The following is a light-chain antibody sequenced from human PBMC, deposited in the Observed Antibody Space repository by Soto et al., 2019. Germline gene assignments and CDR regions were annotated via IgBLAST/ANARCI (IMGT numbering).Light chain of an antibody. CDR1: RSDIGDSNF. V-gene: IGLV2-14*01. CDR3: TSFRSGTILV. Sequence: QSVTISCTGPRSDIGDSNFISWYQHSPGKAPRLLIYEVNNRPSGVSKRFSGSKAGNTASLTISGLLDDDEADYFCTSFRSGTILVFGSGTKVTVL. CDR2: EVN. J-gene: IGLJ1*01.